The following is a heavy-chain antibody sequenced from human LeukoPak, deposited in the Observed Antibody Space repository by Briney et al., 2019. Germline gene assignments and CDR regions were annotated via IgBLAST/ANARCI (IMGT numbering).Heavy chain of an antibody. CDR1: GFSLSTSGVG. D-gene: IGHD2/OR15-2a*01. CDR2: IYWNDDK. J-gene: IGHJ3*02. V-gene: IGHV2-5*01. Sequence: SGPTLVKPTQTLTLTCTFSGFSLSTSGVGVGWIRQPPGKALEWLALIYWNDDKRYSPSLKSRLTITKDTSKNQVVLTMTNMDPVDTATYYCAQRPTSCHAFDIWGQGTMVTVSS. CDR3: AQRPTSCHAFDI.